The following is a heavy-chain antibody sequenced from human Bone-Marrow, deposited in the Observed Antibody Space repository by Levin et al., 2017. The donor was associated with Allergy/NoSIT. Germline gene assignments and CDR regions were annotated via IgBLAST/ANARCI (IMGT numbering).Heavy chain of an antibody. J-gene: IGHJ6*02. CDR1: GGSFSSSA. D-gene: IGHD3-16*01. V-gene: IGHV1-69*13. Sequence: ASVKVSCKASGGSFSSSAISWVRQAPGQGLEWMGGIIPIFGTADYAQKFQGRVTIQADESTSTGYIELRSLRSEDTAVYYCASVVGRETLGGNYYYNLDVWGQGTTVTVSS. CDR2: IIPIFGTA. CDR3: ASVVGRETLGGNYYYNLDV.